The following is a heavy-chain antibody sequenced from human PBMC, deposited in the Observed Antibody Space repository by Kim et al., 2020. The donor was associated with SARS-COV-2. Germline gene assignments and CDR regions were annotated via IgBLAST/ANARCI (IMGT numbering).Heavy chain of an antibody. CDR3: ARDPVSVYDILTGYSRVGAFDI. CDR2: IIPIFGTA. D-gene: IGHD3-9*01. CDR1: GGTFSSYA. V-gene: IGHV1-69*13. J-gene: IGHJ3*02. Sequence: SVKVSCKASGGTFSSYAISWVRQAPGQGLEWMGGIIPIFGTANYAQKFQGRVTITADESTSTAYMELSSLRSEDTAVYYCARDPVSVYDILTGYSRVGAFDIWGQGTMVTVSS.